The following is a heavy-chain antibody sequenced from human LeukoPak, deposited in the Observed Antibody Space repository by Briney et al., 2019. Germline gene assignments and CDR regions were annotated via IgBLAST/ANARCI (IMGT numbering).Heavy chain of an antibody. Sequence: GGSLLLSCAASGFTLSSYEMTSVRRAPGKGLEWDSCISSSGSTIYYADSVKGRFTISRDNAKNSLYLQMNSLRAEDTAVYYCAREVVSAAACKDAFDIWGQGTMVTVSS. CDR1: GFTLSSYE. CDR2: ISSSGSTI. D-gene: IGHD6-13*01. J-gene: IGHJ3*02. CDR3: AREVVSAAACKDAFDI. V-gene: IGHV3-48*03.